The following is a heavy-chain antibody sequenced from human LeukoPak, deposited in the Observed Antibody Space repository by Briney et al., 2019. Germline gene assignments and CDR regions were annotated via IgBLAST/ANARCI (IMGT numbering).Heavy chain of an antibody. Sequence: PGGSLRLSCAASGFTFRSNWMHWVRQAQGKGLVWVSHINRDVSSTNYADSVKGRFTVSRDNAKNTLYLQMNSLRAEDTAVYYCARSVSDAFDIWGLGTLVTVS. V-gene: IGHV3-74*01. CDR3: ARSVSDAFDI. CDR2: INRDVSST. J-gene: IGHJ3*02. D-gene: IGHD5/OR15-5a*01. CDR1: GFTFRSNW.